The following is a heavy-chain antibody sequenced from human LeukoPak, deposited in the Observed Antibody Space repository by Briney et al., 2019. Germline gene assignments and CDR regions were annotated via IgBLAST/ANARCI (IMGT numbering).Heavy chain of an antibody. Sequence: TGGSLRLSCAASGFTFSSYAMSWVRQAPGKGLEWVSAISGSGGSTYYADSVKGRFTISRDNYKNTLYLQMNSLRAEDMAVYYCAKDRFYYYDSSGYPFDYWGQGTLVTVSS. V-gene: IGHV3-23*01. D-gene: IGHD3-22*01. CDR2: ISGSGGST. CDR1: GFTFSSYA. CDR3: AKDRFYYYDSSGYPFDY. J-gene: IGHJ4*02.